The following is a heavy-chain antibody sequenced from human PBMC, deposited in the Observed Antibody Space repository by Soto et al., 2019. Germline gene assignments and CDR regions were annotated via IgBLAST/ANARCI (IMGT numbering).Heavy chain of an antibody. CDR2: IIPILGIA. V-gene: IGHV1-69*08. J-gene: IGHJ1*01. CDR3: ARDDSSGWYSFGPEYFQH. Sequence: QVQLVQSGAEVKKPGSSVKVSCKASGGTFSSYTISWVRQAPGQGLEWMGRIIPILGIANYAQKFQGRVTITTDKATSTAYMGRSSLKAEDTAVYYCARDDSSGWYSFGPEYFQHWGQGTLVTVSS. CDR1: GGTFSSYT. D-gene: IGHD6-19*01.